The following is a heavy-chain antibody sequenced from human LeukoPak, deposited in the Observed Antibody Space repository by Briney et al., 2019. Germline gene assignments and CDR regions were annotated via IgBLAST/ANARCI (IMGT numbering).Heavy chain of an antibody. D-gene: IGHD6-13*01. CDR3: ARQAAAATPFHY. CDR1: GFNVTSSY. CDR2: IYSGGAT. Sequence: GGSLRLSCAASGFNVTSSYMSWFRQAPGKGLEWVSIIYSGGATYYADSVKGRFAISRDNSKNTLYLQMNGLRPEDTAMYYCARQAAAATPFHYWGQGSLVTVSS. V-gene: IGHV3-66*02. J-gene: IGHJ4*02.